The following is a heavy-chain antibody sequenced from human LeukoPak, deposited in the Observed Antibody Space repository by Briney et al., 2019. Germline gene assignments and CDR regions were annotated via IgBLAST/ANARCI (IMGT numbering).Heavy chain of an antibody. V-gene: IGHV3-30*18. CDR2: ISYDGSNK. Sequence: GGSLRLSCAASGFTFSSYGMHWVRLAPGKGLEWVAVISYDGSNKYYADSVKGRFTISRDNSKNTLYLQMNSLRAEDTAVYYCAKDPASSGWLSDYWGQGTLVTVSS. D-gene: IGHD6-19*01. CDR1: GFTFSSYG. CDR3: AKDPASSGWLSDY. J-gene: IGHJ4*02.